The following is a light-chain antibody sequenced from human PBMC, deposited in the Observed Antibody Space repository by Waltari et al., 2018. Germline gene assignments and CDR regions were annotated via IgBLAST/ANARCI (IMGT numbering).Light chain of an antibody. Sequence: EIVLTQSPGTLSLSPGERATLSCRASQRVSRTFAWYQQKPGQAPRLLIYGASTRATGIPDRFSGSGSGTDFSLTISRLEPEDFAVYYCQHYVRLPVTFGQGTKVEIK. J-gene: IGKJ1*01. CDR2: GAS. CDR3: QHYVRLPVT. V-gene: IGKV3-20*01. CDR1: QRVSRTF.